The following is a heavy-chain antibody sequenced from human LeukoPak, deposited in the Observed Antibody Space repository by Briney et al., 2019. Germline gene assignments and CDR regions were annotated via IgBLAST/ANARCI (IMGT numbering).Heavy chain of an antibody. CDR1: GFIFNSYG. V-gene: IGHV3-23*01. J-gene: IGHJ4*02. Sequence: GGSLRLSCAASGFIFNSYGMYWVRQAPGKGLEWVSAISGSGGATFYADSVKSRFTISRDNSKNTLYLQMNSLRDEDTAVYYCAKRASPPPEFFFDYWGQGTLVTVSS. CDR3: AKRASPPPEFFFDY. CDR2: ISGSGGAT.